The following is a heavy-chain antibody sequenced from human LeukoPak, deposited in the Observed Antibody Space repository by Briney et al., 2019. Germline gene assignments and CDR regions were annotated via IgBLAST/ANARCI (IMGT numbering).Heavy chain of an antibody. CDR1: GSTFSDHY. CDR2: TRNKADSYTT. CDR3: ARDTRDGIDY. D-gene: IGHD5-24*01. Sequence: PGGSLRLSCAASGSTFSDHYMDWVRQAPGKGLEWVGRTRNKADSYTTDYAASVKGRFSISRDDSQNSLFLQMNSLKTEDTAVYYCARDTRDGIDYWGQGTLVTVSS. V-gene: IGHV3-72*01. J-gene: IGHJ4*02.